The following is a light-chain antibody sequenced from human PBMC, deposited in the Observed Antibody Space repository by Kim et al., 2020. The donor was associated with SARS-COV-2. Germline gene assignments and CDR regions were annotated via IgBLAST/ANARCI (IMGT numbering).Light chain of an antibody. CDR3: QQYYSTPRT. V-gene: IGKV4-1*01. CDR1: QSVLYSSNNKNY. J-gene: IGKJ1*01. CDR2: WAS. Sequence: ATINCKASQSVLYSSNNKNYLAWYQQKPGQPPKLLIYWASTRESGVPDRFSGSGSGTDFTLTISSLQAEDVAVYYCQQYYSTPRTFGQGTKVDIK.